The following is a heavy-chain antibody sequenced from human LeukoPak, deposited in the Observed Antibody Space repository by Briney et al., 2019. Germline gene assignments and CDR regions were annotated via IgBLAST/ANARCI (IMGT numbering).Heavy chain of an antibody. Sequence: GESLKISCKGSGSSFTSYWISWVRQMPGKGLEWMGKIDPSDSYTNYSPSFQGHVTISADRSISTAYLQWSSLKASDTAMYYCARHHSSIWAPFDYWGQGTLVTVSS. V-gene: IGHV5-10-1*01. J-gene: IGHJ4*02. CDR3: ARHHSSIWAPFDY. CDR1: GSSFTSYW. CDR2: IDPSDSYT. D-gene: IGHD6-13*01.